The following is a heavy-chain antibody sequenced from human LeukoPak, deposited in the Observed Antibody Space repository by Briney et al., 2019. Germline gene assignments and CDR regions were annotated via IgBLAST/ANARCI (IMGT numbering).Heavy chain of an antibody. D-gene: IGHD2/OR15-2a*01. V-gene: IGHV3-21*01. CDR1: GSTFSHAW. Sequence: GGSLRLSCRDSGSTFSHAWMTWVRQAPGKGLEWVSAISGSGGSTYYADSVKGRFTISRDNAENSLYLQMNSLRAEDTAVYYCARDSTVLLGYWGQGTLVTVSS. CDR2: ISGSGGST. CDR3: ARDSTVLLGY. J-gene: IGHJ4*02.